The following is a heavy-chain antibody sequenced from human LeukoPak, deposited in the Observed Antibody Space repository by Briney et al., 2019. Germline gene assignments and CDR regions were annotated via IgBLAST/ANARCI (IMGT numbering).Heavy chain of an antibody. V-gene: IGHV1-69*05. CDR3: ARVGYYDRQPSDY. D-gene: IGHD3-22*01. J-gene: IGHJ4*02. Sequence: ASVKVSCKASGYTFTSYDINWVRQATGQGLEWMGGIIPIFGTANYAQKFQGRVTITTDESTSTAYMELSSLRSEDTAVYYCARVGYYDRQPSDYWGQGTLVTVSS. CDR1: GYTFTSYD. CDR2: IIPIFGTA.